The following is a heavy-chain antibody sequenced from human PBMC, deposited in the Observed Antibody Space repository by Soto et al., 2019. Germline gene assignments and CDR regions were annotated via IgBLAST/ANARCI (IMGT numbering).Heavy chain of an antibody. CDR1: GYTFTSYG. CDR3: ARTDGRKYYYYGMDV. CDR2: ISAYNGNT. V-gene: IGHV1-18*04. Sequence: DSVKVSCKASGYTFTSYGISWVRQAPGQGLEWMGWISAYNGNTNYAQKLQGRVTMTTDTSTSTAYMELRSLRSDDTAVYYCARTDGRKYYYYGMDVCGQGTTVTVSS. J-gene: IGHJ6*02.